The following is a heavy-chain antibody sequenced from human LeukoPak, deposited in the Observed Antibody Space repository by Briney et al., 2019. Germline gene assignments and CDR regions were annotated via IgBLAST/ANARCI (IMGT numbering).Heavy chain of an antibody. Sequence: SETLSLTCTVSGGSISSSSYYWGWIRQPPGKGLEWIGSIYYSGSTYYNPSLKSRVTISVDTSKNQFSLKLSSVTAADTAVYYCARDRHVRFDRTPRRIDYWGQGTLVTVSS. J-gene: IGHJ4*02. V-gene: IGHV4-39*07. CDR2: IYYSGST. D-gene: IGHD3-3*01. CDR3: ARDRHVRFDRTPRRIDY. CDR1: GGSISSSSYY.